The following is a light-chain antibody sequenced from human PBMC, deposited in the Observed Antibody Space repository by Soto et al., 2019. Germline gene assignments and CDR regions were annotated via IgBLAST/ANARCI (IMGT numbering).Light chain of an antibody. J-gene: IGKJ5*01. Sequence: DIVMTQSPDSLAVSLGERATINCRSSQSVLYSSNNKNYLAWFQQKPGQPPNLLIYWASTRETGVPDRFSGSGSGTEFTLTISSLQAEDVAFYYCQQYYSTPITFGQGTRLEIK. CDR1: QSVLYSSNNKNY. CDR3: QQYYSTPIT. V-gene: IGKV4-1*01. CDR2: WAS.